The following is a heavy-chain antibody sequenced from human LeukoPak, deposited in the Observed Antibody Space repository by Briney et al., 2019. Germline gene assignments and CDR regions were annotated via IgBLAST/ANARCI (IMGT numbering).Heavy chain of an antibody. CDR2: ISGSGGST. CDR3: ANVSTVTTWDYFAY. D-gene: IGHD4-17*01. V-gene: IGHV3-23*01. J-gene: IGHJ4*02. CDR1: GFTFSSYA. Sequence: GGSLRLSCVASGFTFSSYAMTWVRQAPGKGLEWVSAISGSGGSTYSADSVKGRFTISRDNSKNTLYLQMNSLSVEDTAVYYCANVSTVTTWDYFAYWGQGTLVTVSS.